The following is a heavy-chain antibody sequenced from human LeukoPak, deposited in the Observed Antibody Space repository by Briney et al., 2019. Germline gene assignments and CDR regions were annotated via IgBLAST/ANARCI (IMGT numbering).Heavy chain of an antibody. Sequence: GGSLRLSCAASGFTFSSYSMNWVRQAPGKGPEWVSSISSSSSYIYYADSVKGRFTISRDNAKNSLYLQMNSLRAEDTAVYYCARDHLAYYDFWSGYNWFDPWGQGTLVTVSS. CDR1: GFTFSSYS. J-gene: IGHJ5*02. V-gene: IGHV3-21*01. CDR2: ISSSSSYI. CDR3: ARDHLAYYDFWSGYNWFDP. D-gene: IGHD3-3*01.